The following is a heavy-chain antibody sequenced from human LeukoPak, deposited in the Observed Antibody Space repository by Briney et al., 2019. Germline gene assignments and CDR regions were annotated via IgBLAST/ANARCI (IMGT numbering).Heavy chain of an antibody. CDR1: GFTFSSYS. Sequence: QTGGSLRLSCAASGFTFSSYSMNWVRQAPGKGLEWVSYISSRSSTIYYADSVKGRFTISRDNSKNTLYLQMNSLRAEDTAVYYCARGYYHTFDYWGQGTLVTVSS. CDR2: ISSRSSTI. J-gene: IGHJ4*02. V-gene: IGHV3-48*01. CDR3: ARGYYHTFDY. D-gene: IGHD3-22*01.